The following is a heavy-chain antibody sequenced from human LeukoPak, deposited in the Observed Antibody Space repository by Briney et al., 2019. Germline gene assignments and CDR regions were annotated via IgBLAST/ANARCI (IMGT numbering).Heavy chain of an antibody. CDR3: ARFWSSSLGFFDY. V-gene: IGHV5-51*01. CDR1: GYSFTSYW. CDR2: IYPGDSDT. D-gene: IGHD3-3*01. Sequence: GESLKISCKGSGYSFTSYWIGWVRQMPGKGLEWMGIIYPGDSDTRYSLSFQGQVTISADKSISTAYLQWSSLKASDTAMYYCARFWSSSLGFFDYWGQGTLVTVSS. J-gene: IGHJ4*02.